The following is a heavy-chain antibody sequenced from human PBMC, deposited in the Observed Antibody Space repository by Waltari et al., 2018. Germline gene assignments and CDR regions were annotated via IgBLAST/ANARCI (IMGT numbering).Heavy chain of an antibody. CDR1: GGSISSRRYY. J-gene: IGHJ4*02. V-gene: IGHV4-39*07. CDR3: ARHLGGGDCYDY. CDR2: IYYSGST. Sequence: QLQLQESGPGLVTPSETLSLTCTVSGGSISSRRYYWGWTRQPPGKGLEWIGSIYYSGSTYYNPSLKSRVTISVDTSKNQFSLKLSSVTAADTAVYYCARHLGGGDCYDYWGQGTLVTVSS. D-gene: IGHD2-21*01.